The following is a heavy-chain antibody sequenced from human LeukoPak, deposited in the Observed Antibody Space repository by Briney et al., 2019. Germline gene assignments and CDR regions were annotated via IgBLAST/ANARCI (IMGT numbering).Heavy chain of an antibody. CDR3: ARINDYGDYGSDY. CDR2: IITIFGIA. J-gene: IGHJ4*02. V-gene: IGHV1-69*04. Sequence: SVTVSCKASRGTFSSYAISWVRQAPGQGLEWMGRIITIFGIANYAQKFQGRVTITADKSTSTAYMELSSMRSEDTAGYYCARINDYGDYGSDYWGQGTLVTVSS. CDR1: RGTFSSYA. D-gene: IGHD4-17*01.